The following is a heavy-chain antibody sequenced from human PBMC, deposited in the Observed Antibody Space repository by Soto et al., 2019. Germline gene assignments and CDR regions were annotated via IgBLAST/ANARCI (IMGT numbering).Heavy chain of an antibody. CDR1: GYSFTSYW. Sequence: GESLKISCKGSGYSFTSYWIGWVRQMPGKGLEWMGIIYPGDSDTRYSPSFQGQVTISADKSISTAYLQWSSLKASDTAMYYCARTYYDFWSGYSQNYYYYYYMDVWGKGTTVTVSS. CDR3: ARTYYDFWSGYSQNYYYYYYMDV. J-gene: IGHJ6*03. V-gene: IGHV5-51*01. D-gene: IGHD3-3*01. CDR2: IYPGDSDT.